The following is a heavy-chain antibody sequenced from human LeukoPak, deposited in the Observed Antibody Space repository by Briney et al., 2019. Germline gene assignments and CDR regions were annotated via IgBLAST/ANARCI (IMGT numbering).Heavy chain of an antibody. CDR3: ARGYMTADY. J-gene: IGHJ4*02. V-gene: IGHV3-7*05. CDR1: GFTFNNYW. Sequence: GGSLRLSCGASGFTFNNYWMSWVRQAPGKGLEWVASIKQDGSDNYYVDSVRGRFTISRDNAKNSLYLQMSSLRAGDTAVYYCARGYMTADYWGQGSLVTVSS. CDR2: IKQDGSDN. D-gene: IGHD2-2*02.